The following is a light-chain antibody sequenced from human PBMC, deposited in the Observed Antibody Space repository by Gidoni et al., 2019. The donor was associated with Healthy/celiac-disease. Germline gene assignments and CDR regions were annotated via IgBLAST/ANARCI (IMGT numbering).Light chain of an antibody. J-gene: IGKJ2*01. Sequence: IVMTQSPATLSVSPGERATLSCRASQSVSSNLAWYQQKPGQAPRLLSYGASTRATGIPARFSGSGSGTEFTLTISSLQSEEFAVYYCKQYNNWPPGTFGQGTKLEIK. CDR1: QSVSSN. V-gene: IGKV3-15*01. CDR2: GAS. CDR3: KQYNNWPPGT.